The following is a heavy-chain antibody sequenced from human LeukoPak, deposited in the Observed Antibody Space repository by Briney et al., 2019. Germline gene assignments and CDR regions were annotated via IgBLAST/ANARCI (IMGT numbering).Heavy chain of an antibody. D-gene: IGHD5-18*01. CDR3: ARVGYSYVINDWSRTGLGAYPTKYYYHMDV. J-gene: IGHJ6*03. Sequence: PSETLSLTCAVSGGSFRGYYWSWIREPPGKGLEWIGEINHSGSTNYNPSLKSRVTISGDTSKNQFSLKLSSVTAADTAVYFCARVGYSYVINDWSRTGLGAYPTKYYYHMDVWGKGTTVTVSS. CDR2: INHSGST. V-gene: IGHV4-34*01. CDR1: GGSFRGYY.